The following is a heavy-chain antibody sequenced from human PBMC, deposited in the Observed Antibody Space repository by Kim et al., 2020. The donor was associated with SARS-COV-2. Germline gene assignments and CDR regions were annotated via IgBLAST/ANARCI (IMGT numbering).Heavy chain of an antibody. J-gene: IGHJ4*02. Sequence: LKSRVTISVDTSKNQFYLKLSSVTAADTAVYYCARHVGEYYDILTGYFDYWGQGTLVTVSS. V-gene: IGHV4-39*01. D-gene: IGHD3-9*01. CDR3: ARHVGEYYDILTGYFDY.